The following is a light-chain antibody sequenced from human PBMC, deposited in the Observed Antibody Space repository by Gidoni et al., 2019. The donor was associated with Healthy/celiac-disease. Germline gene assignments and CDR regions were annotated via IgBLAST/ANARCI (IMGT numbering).Light chain of an antibody. CDR3: CSYAGSSTLYV. CDR1: SSDVGSYNL. Sequence: QSALTQPASVSGSPGQSITISCTGTSSDVGSYNLVPWYQQHPGKAPKLMIYEGSKRPSGVSNRFAGSKSGNTASLTISGLQAEDEAEYYCCSYAGSSTLYVFGTGTKVTVL. CDR2: EGS. J-gene: IGLJ1*01. V-gene: IGLV2-23*01.